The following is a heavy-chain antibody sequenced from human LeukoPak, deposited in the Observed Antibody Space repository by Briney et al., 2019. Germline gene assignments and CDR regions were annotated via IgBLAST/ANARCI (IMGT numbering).Heavy chain of an antibody. CDR2: IKKDGSEK. J-gene: IGHJ4*02. Sequence: GGSLRLSCAASGFTFSNYLMSWVRQAPGKGLEWVANIKKDGSEKYYVDSVKGRFTISRDNAKNSLYLQMNSLGADDTAVYYCARQTYYDYVWGSFLETPYFDYWGQGTLVTVSS. CDR3: ARQTYYDYVWGSFLETPYFDY. V-gene: IGHV3-7*03. D-gene: IGHD3-16*01. CDR1: GFTFSNYL.